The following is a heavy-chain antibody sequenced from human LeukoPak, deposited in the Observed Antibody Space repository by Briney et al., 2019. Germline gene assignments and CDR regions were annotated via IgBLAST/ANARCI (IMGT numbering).Heavy chain of an antibody. CDR2: IYYSGST. CDR1: GGSISSGGYY. Sequence: SETLSLTCTVSGGSISSGGYYWSWIRQHPGKGLEWIGYIYYSGSTYYNPSLKSRVTISVDTSKNHFSLKRSSVTAADTAVYYCARDGLGIAAAGTSDHWFDPWGQGTLVTVSS. D-gene: IGHD6-13*01. V-gene: IGHV4-31*03. J-gene: IGHJ5*02. CDR3: ARDGLGIAAAGTSDHWFDP.